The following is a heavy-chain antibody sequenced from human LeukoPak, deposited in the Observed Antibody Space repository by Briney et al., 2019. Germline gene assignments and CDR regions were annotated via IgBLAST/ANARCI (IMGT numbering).Heavy chain of an antibody. CDR3: ARVGAAAGRRYNWFDP. Sequence: GASVKVSCKASGYTFTSYGISWVRQAPGQGLEWMGWISAYNGNTNYAQKLQGRVTMTTDTSTSTAYMELRSLRSDDTAVYYCARVGAAAGRRYNWFDPWGQGTLVTVSS. D-gene: IGHD6-13*01. CDR1: GYTFTSYG. CDR2: ISAYNGNT. V-gene: IGHV1-18*01. J-gene: IGHJ5*02.